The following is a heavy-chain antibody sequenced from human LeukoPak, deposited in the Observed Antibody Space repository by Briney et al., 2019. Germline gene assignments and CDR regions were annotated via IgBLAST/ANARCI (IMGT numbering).Heavy chain of an antibody. D-gene: IGHD6-19*01. V-gene: IGHV3-7*01. CDR3: ARDALQQWLVPTYYYYGMDV. J-gene: IGHJ6*02. Sequence: GGSLRLSCADSGFTFSSYWVSWVRQAPGKGLEWVAHIKQDGSEKYYVDSVKGRFTISRDNAKHSLYLQMNSLRAEDTAVYYCARDALQQWLVPTYYYYGMDVWGQGTTVTVSS. CDR2: IKQDGSEK. CDR1: GFTFSSYW.